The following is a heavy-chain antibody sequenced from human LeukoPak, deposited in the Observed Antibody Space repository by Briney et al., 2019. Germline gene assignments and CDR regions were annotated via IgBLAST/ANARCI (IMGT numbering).Heavy chain of an antibody. J-gene: IGHJ3*02. CDR3: ARARMKYSGSTGHAFDI. Sequence: KPSETLSLTCTVSGGPISSGSYYWSWIRQPAGKGLEWIGRIYTSGSTNYNPSLKSRVTISVDTSKNQFSLKLSSVTAADTAVYYCARARMKYSGSTGHAFDIWGQGTMVTVSS. V-gene: IGHV4-61*02. CDR1: GGPISSGSYY. CDR2: IYTSGST. D-gene: IGHD1-26*01.